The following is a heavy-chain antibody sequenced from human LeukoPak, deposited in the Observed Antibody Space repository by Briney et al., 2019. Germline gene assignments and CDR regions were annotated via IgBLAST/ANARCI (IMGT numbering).Heavy chain of an antibody. CDR1: GFTFSSYS. D-gene: IGHD6-19*01. V-gene: IGHV3-21*01. CDR3: ATSGIAVAGPLPL. J-gene: IGHJ4*02. Sequence: PGGSLRLSCAASGFTFSSYSMNWVRQAPGKGLEWVSSISSSSSYIYYADSVKGRFTISRDNAKNSLYLQMNSLRAEDTAVYYCATSGIAVAGPLPLWGQGTLVTVSS. CDR2: ISSSSSYI.